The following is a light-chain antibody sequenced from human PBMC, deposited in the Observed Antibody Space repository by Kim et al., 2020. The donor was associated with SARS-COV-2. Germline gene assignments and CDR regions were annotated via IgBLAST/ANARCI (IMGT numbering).Light chain of an antibody. V-gene: IGLV3-9*01. J-gene: IGLJ1*01. CDR1: NIGSKN. Sequence: SYELTQPLSVSVALGQTARITCGGNNIGSKNVHWYQQKPGQAPVLVIYRDSNRPSGIPERFSGSNSGSTATLTNSRAQAGDEADYYCQVWDSSTYVFGTGTKVTVL. CDR2: RDS. CDR3: QVWDSSTYV.